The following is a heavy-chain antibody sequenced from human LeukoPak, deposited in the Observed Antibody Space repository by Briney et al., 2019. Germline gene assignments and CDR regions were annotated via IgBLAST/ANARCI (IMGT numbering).Heavy chain of an antibody. J-gene: IGHJ4*02. D-gene: IGHD3-10*01. CDR3: ARGSDFGSGSWRFYFDY. CDR2: ITTGDNT. Sequence: GGSLRLSCAASGFIFTNYGMSWVRQAPGQGLEWVSSITTGDNTYYADSVKGRFTISRDNSKNTLDLQMNSLRAEDTAVYYCARGSDFGSGSWRFYFDYWGQGTLVTVSS. V-gene: IGHV3-23*01. CDR1: GFIFTNYG.